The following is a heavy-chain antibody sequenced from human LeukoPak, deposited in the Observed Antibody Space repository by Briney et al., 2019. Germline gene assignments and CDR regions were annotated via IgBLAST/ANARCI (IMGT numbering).Heavy chain of an antibody. J-gene: IGHJ4*02. CDR1: GFTFSSYG. D-gene: IGHD3-10*01. Sequence: PGGSLRLSCAASGFTFSSYGMHWVRQAPGKGLEWVAVIWYDGSNKYYADSVKGRFTISRDNSKNTLYLEMISLRAEDTAVYYCARERTQYGSGSYYSPFDTWGQGTLVTVSS. CDR3: ARERTQYGSGSYYSPFDT. V-gene: IGHV3-33*01. CDR2: IWYDGSNK.